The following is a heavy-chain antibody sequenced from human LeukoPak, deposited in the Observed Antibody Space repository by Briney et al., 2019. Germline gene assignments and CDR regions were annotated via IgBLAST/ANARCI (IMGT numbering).Heavy chain of an antibody. CDR2: ISYDGSNK. CDR3: ARDYVWGSYFGY. J-gene: IGHJ4*02. V-gene: IGHV3-30*01. CDR1: GFTFSDYY. Sequence: GGSLRLSCAASGFTFSDYYMSWIRQAPGKGLEWVAVISYDGSNKYYADSVKGRFTISRDNSKNTLYLQMNSLRAEDTAVYYCARDYVWGSYFGYWGQGTLVTVSS. D-gene: IGHD3-16*01.